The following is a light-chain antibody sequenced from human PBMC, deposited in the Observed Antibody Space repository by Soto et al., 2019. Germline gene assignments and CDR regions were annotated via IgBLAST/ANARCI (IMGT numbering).Light chain of an antibody. V-gene: IGKV1-33*01. CDR1: QDITNY. CDR2: DAS. Sequence: DIQMTPSPSSLSASVGDRVTITCQASQDITNYLNWYQQKPGQAPKLLIYDASNLETGVPSRFSGSGSGTDFTFTITSLQPEDFATYYCQQYDTVPSSFGQGTKLDVK. CDR3: QQYDTVPSS. J-gene: IGKJ2*01.